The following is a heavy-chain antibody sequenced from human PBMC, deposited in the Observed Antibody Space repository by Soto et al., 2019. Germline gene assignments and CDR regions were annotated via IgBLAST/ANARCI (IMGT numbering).Heavy chain of an antibody. CDR2: ISAYNGNT. Sequence: GASVKVSCKASGYTFTSYGISWVRQAPGQGXEWMGWISAYNGNTNYAQKLQGRVTMTTDTSTSTAYMELRSLRSDDTAVYCCTTDRRVAARLGYYYYYGMDVWGQGTTVTVSS. CDR3: TTDRRVAARLGYYYYYGMDV. D-gene: IGHD6-6*01. V-gene: IGHV1-18*04. J-gene: IGHJ6*02. CDR1: GYTFTSYG.